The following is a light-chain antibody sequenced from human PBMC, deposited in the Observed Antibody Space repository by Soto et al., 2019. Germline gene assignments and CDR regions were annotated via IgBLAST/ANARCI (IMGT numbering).Light chain of an antibody. CDR3: QQYNNWPPGT. V-gene: IGKV3-15*01. CDR1: QSVSSN. CDR2: GAS. J-gene: IGKJ1*01. Sequence: EIVMTQSPATLSVSPGERATLSCRASQSVSSNLAWYQQKPGQAPRLLIYGASTRATGIPARFSGSGSGTEFTLTISRLQSEDFAVYYCQQYNNWPPGTFGQGTKV.